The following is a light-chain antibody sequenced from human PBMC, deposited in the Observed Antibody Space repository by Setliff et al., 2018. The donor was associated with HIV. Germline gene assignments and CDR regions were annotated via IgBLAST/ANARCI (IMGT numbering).Light chain of an antibody. CDR2: DFS. Sequence: QSVLTQPASVSGSPGQSITISCTGTSSDVGTYNFVSWYQQHPGKAPKLMIYDFSYRPSGVSNRFSGSKSGNAASLTISGLQAEDEAHYYCCSYAGSSDVFGGGTKVTVL. CDR3: CSYAGSSDV. V-gene: IGLV2-14*03. CDR1: SSDVGTYNF. J-gene: IGLJ2*01.